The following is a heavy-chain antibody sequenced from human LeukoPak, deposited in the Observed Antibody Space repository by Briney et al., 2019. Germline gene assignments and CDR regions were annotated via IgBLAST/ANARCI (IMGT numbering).Heavy chain of an antibody. V-gene: IGHV3-9*01. Sequence: GGSLRLSCAASGFTFDDYAMHWVRQAPGKGLEWVSSIIWNGGGLAYADFVKGRFTLSRDNAKKSLYLQMNGLRVEDTALYYCAKGAYDSSGNHYVGAFDIWGQGTWVTVSS. D-gene: IGHD3-22*01. CDR2: IIWNGGGL. J-gene: IGHJ3*02. CDR1: GFTFDDYA. CDR3: AKGAYDSSGNHYVGAFDI.